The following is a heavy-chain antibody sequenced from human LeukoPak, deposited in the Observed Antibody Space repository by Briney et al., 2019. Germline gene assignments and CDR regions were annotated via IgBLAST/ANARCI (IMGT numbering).Heavy chain of an antibody. CDR2: ISDSGST. V-gene: IGHV4-59*12. Sequence: SETLSLTCTVSGGSISSYFWSWIRQPPGKGLEWIGYISDSGSTNYNPSLKSRVTISVDTSKNQFSLKLSSVTAADTAVYYCARDRRWWKAKDFDYWGQGTLVTVSS. J-gene: IGHJ4*02. D-gene: IGHD4-23*01. CDR3: ARDRRWWKAKDFDY. CDR1: GGSISSYF.